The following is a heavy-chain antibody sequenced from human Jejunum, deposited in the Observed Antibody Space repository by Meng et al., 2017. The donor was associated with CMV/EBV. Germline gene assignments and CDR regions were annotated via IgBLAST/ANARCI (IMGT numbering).Heavy chain of an antibody. CDR2: IFNDWSTT. CDR1: EFHFSSYW. J-gene: IGHJ4*02. CDR3: ARDLDTAAFDY. Sequence: EVQVVGSGGGVIRPGGCLRRSCDASEFHFSSYWMHWVRQAPGKELVWVSRIFNDWSTTNYEDSVKGRFTISRDNAKNTLYLQMNSLRAEDTAVYYCARDLDTAAFDYWGQGTLVTVSS. D-gene: IGHD2-2*02. V-gene: IGHV3-74*01.